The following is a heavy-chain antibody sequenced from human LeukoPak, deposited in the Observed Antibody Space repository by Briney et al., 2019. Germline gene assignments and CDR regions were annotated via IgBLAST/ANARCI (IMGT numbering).Heavy chain of an antibody. V-gene: IGHV4-59*01. J-gene: IGHJ5*02. Sequence: SETLSLTCTVSGGSISSYYWSWIRQPPGKGLEWIGYIYYSGSTNYNPSLKSRVTISVDTSKNQFSLKLSSVTAADTAVYYCARWLDGAADLWGQGTLVTVSS. CDR2: IYYSGST. D-gene: IGHD6-13*01. CDR3: ARWLDGAADL. CDR1: GGSISSYY.